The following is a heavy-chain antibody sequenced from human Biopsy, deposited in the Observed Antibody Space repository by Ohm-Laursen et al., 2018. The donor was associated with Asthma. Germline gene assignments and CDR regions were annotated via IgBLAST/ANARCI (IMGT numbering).Heavy chain of an antibody. Sequence: SQTLSLTCSVSGGSIGAGDYYWGWIRQPPGKGLEWIGYIYYSGSTSHNPSLTSRLTISVDTSKNQFSLKLTSVTAADTAVYYCARASLAARANWFDPWGQRTLVSVSS. CDR1: GGSIGAGDYY. D-gene: IGHD6-6*01. CDR3: ARASLAARANWFDP. J-gene: IGHJ5*02. CDR2: IYYSGST. V-gene: IGHV4-30-4*01.